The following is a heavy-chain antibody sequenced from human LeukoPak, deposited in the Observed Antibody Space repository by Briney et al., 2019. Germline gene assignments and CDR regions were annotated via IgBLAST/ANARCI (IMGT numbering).Heavy chain of an antibody. V-gene: IGHV4-38-2*01. CDR1: GNSVSNTYY. CDR3: ARNASTGYFDY. CDR2: IYNSGST. D-gene: IGHD3-16*01. J-gene: IGHJ4*02. Sequence: SETLSLTCGVSGNSVSNTYYWGWIRQPPGKGLEWIGSIYNSGSTYYNPSLKSRVTISVDTSKNQFALKLSSVTAADTAVYYCARNASTGYFDYWGQGTLVTVSS.